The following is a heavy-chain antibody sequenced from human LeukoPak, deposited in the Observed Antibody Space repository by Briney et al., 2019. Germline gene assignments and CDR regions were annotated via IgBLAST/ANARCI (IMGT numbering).Heavy chain of an antibody. Sequence: GGSLRLSCAVSGFTFRYYFLDWGRQPPGKGLGWVDRSRDNAKSYTTEYAASVKGTFTISRDDSKNSLYLQMNNLRTEDTAVYYCVRVGSVAGSDYLDYWGQGTLITVSS. CDR2: SRDNAKSYTT. CDR1: GFTFRYYF. J-gene: IGHJ4*02. V-gene: IGHV3-72*01. CDR3: VRVGSVAGSDYLDY. D-gene: IGHD6-19*01.